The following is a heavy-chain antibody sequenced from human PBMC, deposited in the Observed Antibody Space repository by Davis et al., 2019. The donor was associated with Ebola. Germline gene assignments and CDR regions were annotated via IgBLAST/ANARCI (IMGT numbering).Heavy chain of an antibody. CDR2: IHTSGST. CDR1: GGSISSGSSY. J-gene: IGHJ5*02. D-gene: IGHD1-26*01. V-gene: IGHV4-61*09. Sequence: PSETLSLTCTVSGGSISSGSSYWTWIRQPAGKGLEWIGHIHTSGSTKYNPSLNSRLTISLDTSKNQFSLKLNSVTAADTAVYFCASSSKVVGATNNWFGPWGQGTLVIVSS. CDR3: ASSSKVVGATNNWFGP.